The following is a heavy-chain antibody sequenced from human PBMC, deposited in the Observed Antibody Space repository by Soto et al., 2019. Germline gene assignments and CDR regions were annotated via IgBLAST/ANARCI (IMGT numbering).Heavy chain of an antibody. D-gene: IGHD3-22*01. CDR2: TSAYNGNT. Sequence: ASVKVSCKTSGYTFTNYGISWVRQAPGRGLEWLGWTSAYNGNTNYAQKFQDRVTMTIDTSTSTVYMELRSLRSDDAAVYYCARDYYNRAKFDYWGQGALVTVSS. J-gene: IGHJ4*02. CDR3: ARDYYNRAKFDY. V-gene: IGHV1-18*01. CDR1: GYTFTNYG.